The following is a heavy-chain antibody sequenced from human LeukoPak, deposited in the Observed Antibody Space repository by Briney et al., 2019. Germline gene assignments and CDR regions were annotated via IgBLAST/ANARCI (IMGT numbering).Heavy chain of an antibody. J-gene: IGHJ4*02. CDR3: AKDGGSCFSLDCSEEGDY. CDR1: GFTFSSYG. V-gene: IGHV3-30*02. D-gene: IGHD2-21*02. CDR2: IRFDASNK. Sequence: GGSLRLSCAASGFTFSSYGMHWLRQAPGKGLEWVAFIRFDASNKYYADSVKGRFSISRDNSKNTLYLQMDSLRVEDTAIYYCAKDGGSCFSLDCSEEGDYWGQGTLVTVSS.